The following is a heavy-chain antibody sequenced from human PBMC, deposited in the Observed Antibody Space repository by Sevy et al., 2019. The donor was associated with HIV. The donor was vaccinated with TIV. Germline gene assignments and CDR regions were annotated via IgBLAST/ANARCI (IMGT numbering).Heavy chain of an antibody. CDR2: ISDSGDTT. D-gene: IGHD3-10*01. J-gene: IGHJ4*02. CDR1: GFTFTNYA. CDR3: AKLPSTVMFREKGY. V-gene: IGHV3-23*01. Sequence: GGSLRLSCAASGFTFTNYAMNWVRQAPGKGLEWVSGISDSGDTTHYAESVKGRFTISRDNSKNTVSLQMSSLRAGDTAIYYCAKLPSTVMFREKGYWGQGTRVTVSS.